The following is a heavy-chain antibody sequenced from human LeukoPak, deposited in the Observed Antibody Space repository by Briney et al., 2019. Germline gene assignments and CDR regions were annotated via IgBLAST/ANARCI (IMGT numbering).Heavy chain of an antibody. J-gene: IGHJ4*02. CDR1: GGSFSGYY. V-gene: IGHV4-34*01. CDR2: INHSGST. Sequence: SETLSLTCAVYGGSFSGYYWSWIRQPPGKGLEWIGEINHSGSTNYNPSLNSRVTISVDTSKNQFSLKMSSVTAADTAVYYCARSYYYDSNIDYWGQGTLVTVSS. CDR3: ARSYYYDSNIDY. D-gene: IGHD3-22*01.